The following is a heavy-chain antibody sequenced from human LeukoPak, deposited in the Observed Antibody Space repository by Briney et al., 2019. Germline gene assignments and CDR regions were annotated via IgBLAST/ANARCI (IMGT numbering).Heavy chain of an antibody. CDR1: GYTFTSYG. CDR3: ARDGGPYDFWSGYSYYYYMDV. Sequence: ASVKVSCKASGYTFTSYGISWVRQAPGQGLEWMGWISAYNGNTNYAQKLQGRVTMTTDTSTSTAYMELRSLRSDDTAVYYCARDGGPYDFWSGYSYYYYMDVWGKGTTVTVSS. D-gene: IGHD3-3*01. V-gene: IGHV1-18*01. CDR2: ISAYNGNT. J-gene: IGHJ6*03.